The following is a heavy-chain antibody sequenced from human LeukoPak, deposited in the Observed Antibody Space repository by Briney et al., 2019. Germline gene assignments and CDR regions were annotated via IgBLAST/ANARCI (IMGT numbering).Heavy chain of an antibody. J-gene: IGHJ5*02. CDR3: ASLGYCSGGGCYSDNWFDP. Sequence: GGSLRLSCATSGFTLSRYEMNWVRQAPGKGPEWVSYISGSGDTIYYADSVKGRFTISRDNAKNSLYLQMNSLRAEDTAVYYCASLGYCSGGGCYSDNWFDPWGQGTLVTVSS. CDR2: ISGSGDTI. CDR1: GFTLSRYE. D-gene: IGHD2-15*01. V-gene: IGHV3-48*03.